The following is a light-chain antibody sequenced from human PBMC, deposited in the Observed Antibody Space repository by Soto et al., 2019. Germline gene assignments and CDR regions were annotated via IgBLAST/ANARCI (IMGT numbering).Light chain of an antibody. J-gene: IGKJ1*01. CDR3: PHIDIPLPT. Sequence: DIQMTQSPSTLSANVRDRVTITCRASQSISSWLAWYQQKPGKAPKLLIYDASSLESGVPSRFSGSGSGTDFTLTISCLQPEDFAPYYCPHIDIPLPTFCHGGKVDIK. CDR2: DAS. CDR1: QSISSW. V-gene: IGKV1-5*01.